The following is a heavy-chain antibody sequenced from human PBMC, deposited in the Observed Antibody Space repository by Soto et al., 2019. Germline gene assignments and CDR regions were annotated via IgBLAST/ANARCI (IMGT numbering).Heavy chain of an antibody. CDR3: ARGGILLYFDY. CDR2: IYHSGST. D-gene: IGHD3-16*01. CDR1: GGSISSGGYS. Sequence: PSETLSLTCAVSGGSISSGGYSWSWIRQPPGKGLEWIGYIYHSGSTYYNPSLKSRVTISVDRSKNQFSLKLSSVTAADTAVYYCARGGILLYFDYWGQGTLVTVSS. V-gene: IGHV4-30-2*01. J-gene: IGHJ4*02.